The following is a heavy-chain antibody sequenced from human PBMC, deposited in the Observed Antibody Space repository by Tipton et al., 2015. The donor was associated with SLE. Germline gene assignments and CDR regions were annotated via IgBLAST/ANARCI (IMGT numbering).Heavy chain of an antibody. CDR1: GFSFDDFV. D-gene: IGHD6-19*01. J-gene: IGHJ4*02. V-gene: IGHV3-43D*04. CDR3: AKDAPSSSGWFFDY. Sequence: SLRLSCAASGFSFDDFVIYWVRQVPGKGPEWVSLISWDGSNTYYADSVKGRFTISRDNSKNTLSLQMNSLRVEDTAVYYCAKDAPSSSGWFFDYWGQGTPVTVSS. CDR2: ISWDGSNT.